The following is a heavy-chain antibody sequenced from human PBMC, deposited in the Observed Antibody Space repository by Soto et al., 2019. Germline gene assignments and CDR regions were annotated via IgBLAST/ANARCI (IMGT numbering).Heavy chain of an antibody. CDR2: IWYDGSNK. J-gene: IGHJ6*02. CDR3: ARGGDGMDV. V-gene: IGHV3-33*01. CDR1: GFTFSSYG. Sequence: QVQLVESGGGVVQPGRSLRLSCAASGFTFSSYGMHWVRQAPGKGLEWVAVIWYDGSNKYYADSVKGRFTISRDNSKNTVYLQMNSPRAEDTAVYYCARGGDGMDVWGQGTTVTVSS. D-gene: IGHD3-10*01.